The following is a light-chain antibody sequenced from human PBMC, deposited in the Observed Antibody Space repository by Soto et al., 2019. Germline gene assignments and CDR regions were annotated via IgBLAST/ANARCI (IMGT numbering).Light chain of an antibody. Sequence: DIQLTQSPSFLSASVGDRVTITRRASQDISRYLAWYQQKAGKAPKLLIYAASTLQKGVPSRFSGSGSGTEFTLTISSLQPDDFATYYCQQLNTYPLFTFGPGTEVDI. V-gene: IGKV1-9*01. J-gene: IGKJ3*01. CDR1: QDISRY. CDR3: QQLNTYPLFT. CDR2: AAS.